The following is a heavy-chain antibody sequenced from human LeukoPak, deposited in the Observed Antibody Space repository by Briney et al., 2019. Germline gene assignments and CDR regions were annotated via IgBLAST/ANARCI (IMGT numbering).Heavy chain of an antibody. D-gene: IGHD6-6*01. CDR3: ARASSFKSAARAFDI. J-gene: IGHJ3*02. CDR1: GFTFSSYS. CDR2: ISSSSSTI. V-gene: IGHV3-48*01. Sequence: GGSLRLSCAASGFTFSSYSMNWVRQAPGKGLEWVSYISSSSSTIYYADSVKGRFTISRDNAKNSLYLQMNSLRAEDTAVYYCARASSFKSAARAFDIWGQGTMVTVSS.